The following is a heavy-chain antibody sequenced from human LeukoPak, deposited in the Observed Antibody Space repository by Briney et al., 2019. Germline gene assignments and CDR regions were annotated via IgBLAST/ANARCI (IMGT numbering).Heavy chain of an antibody. CDR2: ISFDVSNK. Sequence: GRSLRLSCAASGFTFSSYGMHWVRQAPGKGLEWVAFISFDVSNKYYADSVKGRFTISRDNSKNTLYLQMNSLRAEDTAVYYCAKEEPRWAFGFLDYWGQGTLVTVSS. V-gene: IGHV3-30*18. CDR1: GFTFSSYG. CDR3: AKEEPRWAFGFLDY. J-gene: IGHJ4*02. D-gene: IGHD3-16*01.